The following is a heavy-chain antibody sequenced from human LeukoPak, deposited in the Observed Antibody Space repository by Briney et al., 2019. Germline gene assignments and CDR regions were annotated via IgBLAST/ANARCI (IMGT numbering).Heavy chain of an antibody. CDR1: GYTFTSYG. CDR3: ARERWEYQLLLWDY. V-gene: IGHV1-18*01. D-gene: IGHD2-2*01. Sequence: GASVKVSCKASGYTFTSYGISWVRQAPGQGVEWMGWISAYNGNTNYAKKLQGRVTMTTDTSTSTAYMELRSLRSDDTAVYYCARERWEYQLLLWDYWGQGTLVTVSS. CDR2: ISAYNGNT. J-gene: IGHJ4*02.